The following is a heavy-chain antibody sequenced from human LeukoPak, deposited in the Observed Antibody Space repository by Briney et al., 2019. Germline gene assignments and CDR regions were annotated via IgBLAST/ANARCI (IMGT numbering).Heavy chain of an antibody. V-gene: IGHV3-23*01. Sequence: GGSLRLSCAASGFTFSSYAMSWVPQAPGEGLEWGSAICGSGGSTYYADSVKGRFTISRDNSKNTLYLQMNSLRAEDTAVYYCAKTRVDYDRIWGYYGMDVWGQGTTVTVSS. D-gene: IGHD3-16*01. CDR2: ICGSGGST. J-gene: IGHJ6*02. CDR1: GFTFSSYA. CDR3: AKTRVDYDRIWGYYGMDV.